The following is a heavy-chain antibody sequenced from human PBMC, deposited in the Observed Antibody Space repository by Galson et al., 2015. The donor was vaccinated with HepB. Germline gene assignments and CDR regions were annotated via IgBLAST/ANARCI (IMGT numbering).Heavy chain of an antibody. CDR1: GFTFSSYW. V-gene: IGHV3-74*01. Sequence: SLRLSCAASGFTFSSYWMHWVRQAPGKGLVWVSRINSDGSSTSYADSVKGRFTISRDNAKNTLYLQMNSLRAEDTAVYYCARGVPAAFYYYYYYYMDVWGKGTTVTVSS. J-gene: IGHJ6*03. CDR2: INSDGSST. D-gene: IGHD2-2*01. CDR3: ARGVPAAFYYYYYYYMDV.